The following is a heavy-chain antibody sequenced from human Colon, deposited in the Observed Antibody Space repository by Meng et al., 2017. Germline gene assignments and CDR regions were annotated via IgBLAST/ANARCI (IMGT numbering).Heavy chain of an antibody. CDR1: GYTFTSYG. V-gene: IGHV1-18*01. J-gene: IGHJ4*02. CDR3: ARRSYYYDSSGYYYLGH. D-gene: IGHD3-22*01. Sequence: VHVGQSWAEVKKPGASVKVSCNASGYTFTSYGISWVRQAPGQGFEWMGWISAYNGNTNYAQKLQGRVTMTTDTSTSTAYMELRSLRSDDTAVYYCARRSYYYDSSGYYYLGHWGQGTLVTVSS. CDR2: ISAYNGNT.